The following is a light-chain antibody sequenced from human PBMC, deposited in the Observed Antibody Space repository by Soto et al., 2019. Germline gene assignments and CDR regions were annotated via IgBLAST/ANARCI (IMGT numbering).Light chain of an antibody. V-gene: IGKV3-20*01. CDR2: GAS. Sequence: EIVLTQSPGTLSLSPGERATLSCRASQSVSSDNLAWYRQKPGQAPRLLIFGASSRASGIPDRFSGSESGTDFSLTISRLEPEDFAVYFCQQYGSSPFTFGPGTKVDVK. J-gene: IGKJ3*01. CDR3: QQYGSSPFT. CDR1: QSVSSDN.